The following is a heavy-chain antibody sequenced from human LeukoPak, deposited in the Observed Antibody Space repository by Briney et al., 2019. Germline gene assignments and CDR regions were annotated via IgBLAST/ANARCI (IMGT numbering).Heavy chain of an antibody. V-gene: IGHV4-59*01. D-gene: IGHD3-16*02. Sequence: PETLSLTCTVSGGSISSYYWNWIRQPPGKGLEWIGYIYSSGSTTYNPSLKSRVTISVDTSKNQFSLKLNSVTAADTAVYYCARNRLNYYYMDVWGKGTTVTVSS. J-gene: IGHJ6*03. CDR2: IYSSGST. CDR3: ARNRLNYYYMDV. CDR1: GGSISSYY.